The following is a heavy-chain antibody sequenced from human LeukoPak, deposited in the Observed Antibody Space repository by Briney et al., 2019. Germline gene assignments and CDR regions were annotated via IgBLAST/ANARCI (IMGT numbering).Heavy chain of an antibody. Sequence: PGGSLRLSCAASGFTFSSYDMHWVRQATGKGLEWVSAIGTAGDTYYPGSVKGRFTISRENAKNSLYLQMNSLRAGDTAVYYCARGAPCGSETNWFDPWGQGTLVTVSS. CDR1: GFTFSSYD. CDR3: ARGAPCGSETNWFDP. V-gene: IGHV3-13*01. CDR2: IGTAGDT. J-gene: IGHJ5*02. D-gene: IGHD3-10*01.